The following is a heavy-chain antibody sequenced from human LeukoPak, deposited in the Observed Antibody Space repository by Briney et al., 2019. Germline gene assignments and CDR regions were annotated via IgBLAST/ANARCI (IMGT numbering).Heavy chain of an antibody. CDR3: AKDRHWLALDD. D-gene: IGHD6-19*01. J-gene: IGHJ4*02. V-gene: IGHV3-23*01. CDR1: GFTFSSRG. CDR2: ITGGGTT. Sequence: GGSLRLSCGASGFTFSSRGMNWVRQAPGKGLEWVSGITGGGTTYYADSVKGRVTISRDNSKNTLYLQMNSLRAEDTAVYYCAKDRHWLALDDWGQGTLVTVSS.